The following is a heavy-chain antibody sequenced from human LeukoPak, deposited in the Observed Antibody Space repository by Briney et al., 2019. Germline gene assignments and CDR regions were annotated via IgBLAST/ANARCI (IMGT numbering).Heavy chain of an antibody. CDR3: ARLVYPWEGSWFDP. CDR2: IYYSGST. D-gene: IGHD1-26*01. J-gene: IGHJ5*02. CDR1: GGSISSYY. Sequence: SETLSLTCTASGGSISSYYWSWIRQPPGKGLEWIGYIYYSGSTNYNPSLKSRVTISVDTSKNQFSLKLSSVTAADTAVYYCARLVYPWEGSWFDPWGQGTLVTVSS. V-gene: IGHV4-59*08.